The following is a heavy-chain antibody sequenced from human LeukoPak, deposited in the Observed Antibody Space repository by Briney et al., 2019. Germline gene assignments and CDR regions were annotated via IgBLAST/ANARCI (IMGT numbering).Heavy chain of an antibody. CDR2: IIPLFGTA. CDR3: ATHSPEWRYSGYYNFYYMDV. Sequence: SVKVSCKASGCTFSSYAFSWVRQAPGQGLEWMGGIIPLFGTANYAQRFQGRVTIIADKSTSTAYMELSSLRSEDTAVYFCATHSPEWRYSGYYNFYYMDVWGKGTTVTVSS. D-gene: IGHD5-12*01. CDR1: GCTFSSYA. J-gene: IGHJ6*03. V-gene: IGHV1-69*06.